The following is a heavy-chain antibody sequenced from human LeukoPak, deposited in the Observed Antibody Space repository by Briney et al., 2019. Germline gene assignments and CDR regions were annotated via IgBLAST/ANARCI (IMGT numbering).Heavy chain of an antibody. J-gene: IGHJ5*02. V-gene: IGHV3-48*01. CDR2: INHNAETI. Sequence: QPGGSLRLSCAASGFTFSSYVMSWVRQAPGKGLEWVSYINHNAETIYYADSVKGRFTISRDNSKNTLYLQMNSLRAEDTAVYYCARDHPTGPIDPWGQGTLVTVSS. CDR1: GFTFSSYV. CDR3: ARDHPTGPIDP.